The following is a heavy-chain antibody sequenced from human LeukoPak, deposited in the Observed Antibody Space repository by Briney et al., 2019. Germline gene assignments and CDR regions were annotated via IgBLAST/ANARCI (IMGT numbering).Heavy chain of an antibody. CDR3: AGVGGITIFGVVIGAFDI. CDR2: IIPILGIA. J-gene: IGHJ3*02. V-gene: IGHV1-69*04. D-gene: IGHD3-3*01. Sequence: GASVKVSCKASGGTFSSYAISWVRQAPGQGLEWMGRIIPILGIANYAQKFQGRVTITADKSTSTAYMELSSLRSEDTAVYYCAGVGGITIFGVVIGAFDIWGQGTMVTVSS. CDR1: GGTFSSYA.